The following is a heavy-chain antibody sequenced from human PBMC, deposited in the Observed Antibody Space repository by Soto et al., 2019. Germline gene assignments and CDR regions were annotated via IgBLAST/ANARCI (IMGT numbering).Heavy chain of an antibody. V-gene: IGHV1-69*13. CDR2: IIPIFGTA. D-gene: IGHD3-22*01. CDR1: GGTFSSYA. J-gene: IGHJ5*02. CDR3: ARKLGGYSPDAPQLNWFDP. Sequence: ASVKVSCKASGGTFSSYAISWVRQAPGQGLEWMGGIIPIFGTANYAQKFQGRVTITADESTSTAYMELSSLRSEDTAVYYCARKLGGYSPDAPQLNWFDPWGQGTLATVSS.